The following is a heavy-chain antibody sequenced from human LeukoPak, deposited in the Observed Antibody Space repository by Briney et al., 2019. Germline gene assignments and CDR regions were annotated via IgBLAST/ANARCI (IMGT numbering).Heavy chain of an antibody. V-gene: IGHV4-34*01. CDR1: GGSFSGYY. D-gene: IGHD3-22*01. CDR2: INHSGGT. CDR3: AKRYYYDSSGYPKGNYFDY. J-gene: IGHJ4*02. Sequence: SETPSLTCAVYGGSFSGYYWSWIRQPPGKGLEWIGEINHSGGTNYNPSLKSRVTISVDTSKNQFSLKLSSVTAADTAVYYCAKRYYYDSSGYPKGNYFDYWGQGTLVTVSS.